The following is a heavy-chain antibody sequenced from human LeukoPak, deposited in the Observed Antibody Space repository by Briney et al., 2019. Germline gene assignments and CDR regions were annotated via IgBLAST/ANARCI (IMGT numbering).Heavy chain of an antibody. CDR3: AREGPYGDSGFHYYYWVMDF. CDR1: GFTFSSYA. V-gene: IGHV3-30*04. CDR2: ISYDGSNK. J-gene: IGHJ6*04. D-gene: IGHD4-17*01. Sequence: PGGSLRLSCAASGFTFSSYAMHWVRQAPGKGLEWVAVISYDGSNKYYADSVKGRFTISRDNSKNTLYLQMNSLRAEDTAVYYCAREGPYGDSGFHYYYWVMDFGGKGTTVTVS.